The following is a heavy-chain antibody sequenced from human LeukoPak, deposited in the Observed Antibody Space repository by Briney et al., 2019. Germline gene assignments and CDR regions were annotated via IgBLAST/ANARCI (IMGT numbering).Heavy chain of an antibody. CDR1: GFTFSSYG. D-gene: IGHD6-19*01. Sequence: GGSLRLSCAASGFTFSSYGMHWVRQAPGKGLEWVAVIWYDGSNKYYADSVKGRFTISRDNSKNTLYLQMNSPRAEDTAVYYCARGWSVAGTDRTDYWGQGTLVTVSS. J-gene: IGHJ4*02. CDR2: IWYDGSNK. V-gene: IGHV3-33*01. CDR3: ARGWSVAGTDRTDY.